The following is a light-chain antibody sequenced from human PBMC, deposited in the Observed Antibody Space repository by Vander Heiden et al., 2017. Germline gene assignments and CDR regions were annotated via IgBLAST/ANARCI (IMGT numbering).Light chain of an antibody. CDR3: GTWDASLTMCI. V-gene: IGLV1-51*01. Sequence: SVLTQPPSVSAAPGQKVTISCSGSSSNIGNAYVSWYQQLPGAAPKLLIVDRDRRPSGVPDRFSGSNSGTSDTLGITGLQTGDEADYYCGTWDASLTMCIFGGGTKLPFL. CDR1: SSNIGNAY. CDR2: DRD. J-gene: IGLJ2*01.